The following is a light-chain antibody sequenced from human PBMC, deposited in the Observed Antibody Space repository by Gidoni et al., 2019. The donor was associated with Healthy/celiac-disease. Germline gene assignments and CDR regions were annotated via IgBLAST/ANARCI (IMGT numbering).Light chain of an antibody. J-gene: IGKJ4*02. CDR3: QQDNTTLLT. CDR2: AAS. CDR1: QLSSNW. Sequence: IQVTQYPSSPSSSVGDRVTITCRASQLSSNWLSWYQQKPGQAPTLLIYAASSLESGVPSRFSGSGSGTDFTLTISSLQPEDVATYYCQQDNTTLLTFXGXTKVEIK. V-gene: IGKV1-27*01.